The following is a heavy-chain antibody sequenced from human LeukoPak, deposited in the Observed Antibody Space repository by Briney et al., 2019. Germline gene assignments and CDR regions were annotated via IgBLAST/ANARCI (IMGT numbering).Heavy chain of an antibody. V-gene: IGHV1-18*01. CDR3: ARGDTTGTTEIDY. CDR1: GYTFTHSD. J-gene: IGHJ4*02. Sequence: GASVKVSCKASGYTFTHSDINWVRQAPGQGLERMGWISAYNGNTNYAQKLQGRVTMTTDTSTSTAYMELRSLRSDDTAVYYCARGDTTGTTEIDYWGQGTLVTVSS. CDR2: ISAYNGNT. D-gene: IGHD1-1*01.